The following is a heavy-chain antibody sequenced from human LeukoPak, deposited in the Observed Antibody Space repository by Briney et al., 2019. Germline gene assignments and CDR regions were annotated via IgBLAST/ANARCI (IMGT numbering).Heavy chain of an antibody. CDR2: IRYDGSNK. J-gene: IGHJ4*02. CDR3: AKIWFGELSTDY. CDR1: GFTFSSYG. D-gene: IGHD3-10*01. V-gene: IGHV3-30*02. Sequence: GGSLRLSCAASGFTFSSYGMHWVRQAPGKGLEWVAFIRYDGSNKYYADSVKGRFTISRDNSKNTLYLQMNSPRAEDTAVYYCAKIWFGELSTDYWGQGTLVTVSS.